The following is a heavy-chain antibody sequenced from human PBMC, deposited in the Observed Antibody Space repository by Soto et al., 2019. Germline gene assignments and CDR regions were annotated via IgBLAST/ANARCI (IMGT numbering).Heavy chain of an antibody. V-gene: IGHV5-51*01. J-gene: IGHJ4*02. CDR3: ARPGAPTDTVVYDF. Sequence: PGESLKISCKASGYSFANYWIGWVCQKPGKGLEWMGVIYPGDSETTYSPSFEGQVIISVDSSRGTAFLEWSSLKASDTAMYYCARPGAPTDTVVYDFWGQGTQVTVSS. CDR2: IYPGDSET. CDR1: GYSFANYW. D-gene: IGHD5-18*01.